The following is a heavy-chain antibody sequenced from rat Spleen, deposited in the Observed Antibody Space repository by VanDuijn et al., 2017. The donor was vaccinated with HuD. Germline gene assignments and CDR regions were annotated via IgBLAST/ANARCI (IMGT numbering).Heavy chain of an antibody. J-gene: IGHJ4*01. V-gene: IGHV5S13*01. D-gene: IGHD1-7*01. CDR1: GFTFSDYN. Sequence: EVQLVESGGGLVQPGRSLKLSCAASGFTFSDYNMAWVRQAPKKGLEWVASISTGGGNTYYRDSVKGRFTISRDNAKNTQYLQMDSLRSEDTATYYCTRADHIMGIGDAWGQGTSVTVSS. CDR3: TRADHIMGIGDA. CDR2: ISTGGGNT.